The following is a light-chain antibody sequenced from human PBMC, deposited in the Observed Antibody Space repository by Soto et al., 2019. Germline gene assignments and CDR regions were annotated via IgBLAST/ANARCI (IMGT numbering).Light chain of an antibody. Sequence: DIQMTPSPSSLSASVLGSVTITCRATQNIGNYLNWYQQTPGKAPRLLISTASSLQSGVPSRFSGSRSGADFTLSISSLQPEDSATYYCQQGFSTPITFGQGTRLEMK. V-gene: IGKV1-39*01. CDR1: QNIGNY. CDR3: QQGFSTPIT. CDR2: TAS. J-gene: IGKJ5*01.